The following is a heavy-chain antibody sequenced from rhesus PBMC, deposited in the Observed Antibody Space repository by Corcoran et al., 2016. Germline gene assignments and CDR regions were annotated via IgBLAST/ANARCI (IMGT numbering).Heavy chain of an antibody. CDR3: ARIDEDDYGYYYSYYFDY. CDR2: ISGSSGST. D-gene: IGHD3-9*01. CDR1: GGSVSSSNW. Sequence: QVQLQESGPGLVKPSETLSLTCAVSGGSVSSSNWWSWIRQPPGKGLEWIGYISGSSGSTYYNPFLTSRCTISTDTSKNRFSLKLSSVTAADTAVYYCARIDEDDYGYYYSYYFDYWGQGVLVTVSS. J-gene: IGHJ4*01. V-gene: IGHV4-65*01.